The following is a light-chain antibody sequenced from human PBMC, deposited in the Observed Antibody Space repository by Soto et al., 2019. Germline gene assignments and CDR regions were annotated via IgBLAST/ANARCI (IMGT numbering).Light chain of an antibody. V-gene: IGKV3-15*01. CDR3: QQYDKWPPRT. Sequence: EIVMTQSTATLSVSPGERATLSCRASQSVSSNLAWYQQKPGQARRLLIYGASTRATGIPARFSGSGSGTEFTLTISGLQSEDSAVYYCQQYDKWPPRTFGQGTKVDI. J-gene: IGKJ1*01. CDR1: QSVSSN. CDR2: GAS.